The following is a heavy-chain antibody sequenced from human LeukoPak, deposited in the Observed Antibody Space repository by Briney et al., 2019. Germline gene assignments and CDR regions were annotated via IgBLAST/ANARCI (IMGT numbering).Heavy chain of an antibody. V-gene: IGHV3-21*01. CDR3: ARAFWSGTADYYFDY. D-gene: IGHD3-3*01. J-gene: IGHJ4*02. Sequence: GGSLRLSCAASGFTFSSYSMNWVRQAPGKGLEWVSSISSSSSYIYYADSVKGRFTISRDNAKNSLYLQMNSLRAEDTAVYYCARAFWSGTADYYFDYWGQGTLVTVSS. CDR1: GFTFSSYS. CDR2: ISSSSSYI.